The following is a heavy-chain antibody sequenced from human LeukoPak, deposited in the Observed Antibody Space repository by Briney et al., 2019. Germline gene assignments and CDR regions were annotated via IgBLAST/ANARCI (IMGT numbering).Heavy chain of an antibody. J-gene: IGHJ4*02. Sequence: PGGSLRLSCAASGFTFSNYAMHWVRQAPGEGLEWVAVISYDGSSEYSADSAKGRFTISRDNSKNTLYLQMNSLRVEDTAVYYCARGHSSGPPGDYWGQGTLVSVSS. CDR3: ARGHSSGPPGDY. V-gene: IGHV3-30*01. CDR1: GFTFSNYA. D-gene: IGHD3-22*01. CDR2: ISYDGSSE.